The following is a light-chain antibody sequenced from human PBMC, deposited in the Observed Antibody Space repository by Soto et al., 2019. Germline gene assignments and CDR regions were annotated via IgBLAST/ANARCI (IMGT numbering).Light chain of an antibody. CDR1: HDISNY. CDR3: QQYDNLPLT. Sequence: DIQMTQSPSSLSASVGDRVTITCQASHDISNYLNWYQQKPEKAPQLLIYDASNLETGVPSRFSGSRSGTDFTFTIISLQPEDIAKYYCQQYDNLPLTFGGGTQVEIK. J-gene: IGKJ4*01. V-gene: IGKV1-33*01. CDR2: DAS.